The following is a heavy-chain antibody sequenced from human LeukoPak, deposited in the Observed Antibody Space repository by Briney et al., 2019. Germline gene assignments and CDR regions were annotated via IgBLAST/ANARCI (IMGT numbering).Heavy chain of an antibody. D-gene: IGHD4-17*01. J-gene: IGHJ4*02. CDR2: ISSSGSYI. Sequence: GGSLRLSCAASGFTFSSYSMNWVRQAPGKGLEWVSSISSSGSYIYYADSVKGRFTISRDNAKNSLYLQMNSLRAEDTAVYYCARGYYGDPSQVYYFDYWGQGTLVTVSS. CDR1: GFTFSSYS. CDR3: ARGYYGDPSQVYYFDY. V-gene: IGHV3-21*01.